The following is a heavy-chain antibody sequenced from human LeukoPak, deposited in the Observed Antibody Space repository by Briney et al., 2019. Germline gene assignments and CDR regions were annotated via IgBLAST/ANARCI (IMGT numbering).Heavy chain of an antibody. V-gene: IGHV4-59*01. CDR1: GGSFSGYY. CDR2: IYYSGST. Sequence: SETLSLTCAVYGGSFSGYYWSWIRQPPGKGLEWIGYIYYSGSTNYSPSLKSRVTISADTSKNQFSLKLTSVTVADTAVYYCARNYGDSLYYFDYWGQGTLVTVSS. D-gene: IGHD4-17*01. CDR3: ARNYGDSLYYFDY. J-gene: IGHJ4*02.